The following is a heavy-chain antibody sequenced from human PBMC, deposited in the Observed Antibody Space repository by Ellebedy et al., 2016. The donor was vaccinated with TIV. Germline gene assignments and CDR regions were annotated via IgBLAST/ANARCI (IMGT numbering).Heavy chain of an antibody. V-gene: IGHV3-30*18. CDR3: AKGGVYGDYYFDY. J-gene: IGHJ4*02. Sequence: GGSLRLSXAASGFTFSSYGMHWVRQAPGKGLEWVAVISYDGSNKYYADSVKGRFTISRDNSKNTLYLQMNSLRAEDTAVYYCAKGGVYGDYYFDYWGQGTLVTVSS. D-gene: IGHD4-17*01. CDR2: ISYDGSNK. CDR1: GFTFSSYG.